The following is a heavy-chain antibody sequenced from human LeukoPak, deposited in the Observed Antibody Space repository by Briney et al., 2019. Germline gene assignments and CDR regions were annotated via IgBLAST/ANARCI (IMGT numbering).Heavy chain of an antibody. Sequence: GGSLRLSCAASGFTFSSYGMHWVRQAPGKGLEWVAVISYDGSNKYYADSVKGRFTISRDNSKNTLYLQMNSLRAEDTAVYYCARDAPGDSSSWYLRYYFDYWGQGTLVTVSS. CDR2: ISYDGSNK. CDR1: GFTFSSYG. CDR3: ARDAPGDSSSWYLRYYFDY. V-gene: IGHV3-30*19. D-gene: IGHD6-13*01. J-gene: IGHJ4*02.